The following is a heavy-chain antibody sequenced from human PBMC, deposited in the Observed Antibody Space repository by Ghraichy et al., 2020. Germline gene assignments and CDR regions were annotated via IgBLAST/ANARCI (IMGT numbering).Heavy chain of an antibody. CDR2: IRYDGSNK. D-gene: IGHD4-23*01. J-gene: IGHJ6*02. V-gene: IGHV3-30*02. CDR1: GFTFSSYG. CDR3: AKDQDYGGNPEGMDV. Sequence: GGSLRHSCAASGFTFSSYGMHLVRQAPGKGLEWVAFIRYDGSNKYYADSVKGRFTISRDNSKNTLYLQMNSLRAEDTAVYYCAKDQDYGGNPEGMDVWGQGTTVTVSS.